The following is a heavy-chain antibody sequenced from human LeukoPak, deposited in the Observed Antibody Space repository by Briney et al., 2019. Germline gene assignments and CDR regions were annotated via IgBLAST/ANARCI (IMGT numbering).Heavy chain of an antibody. CDR2: IYHSGHT. V-gene: IGHV4-59*01. Sequence: PSGTLSLTCTLSGDSISDYYWTWSRQTPQGGLEWIGYIYHSGHTYYNPSLKSRVTISVDMSKNPFSLSLISVTAADTAVYYCARVGDCSGGTCYYHYYMDVWGKGTTVTVSS. D-gene: IGHD2-15*01. J-gene: IGHJ6*03. CDR3: ARVGDCSGGTCYYHYYMDV. CDR1: GDSISDYY.